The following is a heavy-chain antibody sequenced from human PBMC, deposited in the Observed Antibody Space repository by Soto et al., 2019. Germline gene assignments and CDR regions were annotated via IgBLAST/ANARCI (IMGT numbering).Heavy chain of an antibody. V-gene: IGHV3-30-3*01. CDR3: ARDRDVYGDQPYFDY. CDR2: ISYDGSNK. J-gene: IGHJ4*02. CDR1: GFTFSSYA. D-gene: IGHD4-17*01. Sequence: GGSLRLSCAASGFTFSSYAMHWVRQAPGKGLEWVAVISYDGSNKYYADSVKGRFTISRDNSKNTLYLQMNSLRAEDTAVYYCARDRDVYGDQPYFDYWGQGTLVTVSS.